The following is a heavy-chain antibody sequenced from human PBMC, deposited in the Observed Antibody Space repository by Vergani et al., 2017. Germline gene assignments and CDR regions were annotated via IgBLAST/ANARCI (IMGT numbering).Heavy chain of an antibody. CDR1: GYSISSGYY. CDR3: AREVVPAATQFDP. D-gene: IGHD2-2*01. Sequence: QVQLQESGPGLVKPSETLSLTCTVSGYSISSGYYWGWIRQPPGKGLEWIGSIYHSGSTYYNPSRKSRVTISVDTSKNQFSLKLSSVTAADTAVYYCAREVVPAATQFDPWGQGTLVTVSS. V-gene: IGHV4-38-2*02. CDR2: IYHSGST. J-gene: IGHJ5*02.